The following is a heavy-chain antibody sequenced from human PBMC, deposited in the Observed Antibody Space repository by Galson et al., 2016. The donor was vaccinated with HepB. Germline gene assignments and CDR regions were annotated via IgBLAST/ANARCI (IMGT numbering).Heavy chain of an antibody. CDR2: IYYSGYT. D-gene: IGHD1-1*01. CDR3: ATWKRGEGGMDV. J-gene: IGHJ6*02. V-gene: IGHV4-59*13. Sequence: SETLSLTCTVSGGSINNYYWPWIRQPPGKGLEWIGYIYYSGYTFYNPSLRSRVTMSVDTSKNLFSLKLSSVTAADTAIYYCATWKRGEGGMDVWGQGTTVTVSS. CDR1: GGSINNYY.